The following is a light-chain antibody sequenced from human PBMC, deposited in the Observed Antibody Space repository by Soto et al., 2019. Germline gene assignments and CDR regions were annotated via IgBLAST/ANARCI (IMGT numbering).Light chain of an antibody. Sequence: EIVMPQSPATLSVSPGERAPLSGRASQSVSSNLAWYQQKPGQAPRLLIYGASTRATGFPARFSGSGSGTEFTLTISSLQSEDFAVYYCQQYNNWPPTWTFGQGTKVDIK. J-gene: IGKJ1*01. CDR1: QSVSSN. CDR3: QQYNNWPPTWT. CDR2: GAS. V-gene: IGKV3-15*01.